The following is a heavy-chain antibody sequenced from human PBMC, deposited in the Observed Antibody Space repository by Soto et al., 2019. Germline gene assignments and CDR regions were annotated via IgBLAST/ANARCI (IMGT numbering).Heavy chain of an antibody. V-gene: IGHV1-18*04. Sequence: ASVKVSCKASGYTFTSSGISWVRQAPGQGLEWMGWISAYNGNTNYAQKLQGRVTMTTDTSTSTAYMELRSLRSDDTAVYYCARVGSGSHFYYLDYWGQGTLVTVSS. CDR2: ISAYNGNT. J-gene: IGHJ4*02. D-gene: IGHD1-26*01. CDR3: ARVGSGSHFYYLDY. CDR1: GYTFTSSG.